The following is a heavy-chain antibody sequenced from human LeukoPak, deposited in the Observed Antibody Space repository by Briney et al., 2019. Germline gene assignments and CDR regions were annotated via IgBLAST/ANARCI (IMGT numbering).Heavy chain of an antibody. CDR2: IYWDDDK. CDR1: GFSLSTSGVG. V-gene: IGHV2-5*02. Sequence: SGPTLVNPTQTLTLTCTFSGFSLSTSGVGVGWIRQPPGKALEWLAVIYWDDDKRYSPSLKNRLTITKDTSKTQVVLTMTNMDPVDTATYYCAHRDDMPTGNSFDPWGQGTLVTVSS. J-gene: IGHJ5*02. D-gene: IGHD2-2*01. CDR3: AHRDDMPTGNSFDP.